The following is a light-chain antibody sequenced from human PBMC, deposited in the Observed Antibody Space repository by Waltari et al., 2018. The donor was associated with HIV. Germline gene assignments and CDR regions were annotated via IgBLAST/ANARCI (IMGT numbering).Light chain of an antibody. V-gene: IGKV1-8*01. J-gene: IGKJ4*01. Sequence: AIRMTQSPSSFSASTGDRVTITCRASQGIISYLAWYQQKPGKAPKLLIYAASTLQSGVPSGFSGSGSGTDFTLTISCLQSEDFATYYCQQYYSYPKTFGGGTKVEIK. CDR3: QQYYSYPKT. CDR2: AAS. CDR1: QGIISY.